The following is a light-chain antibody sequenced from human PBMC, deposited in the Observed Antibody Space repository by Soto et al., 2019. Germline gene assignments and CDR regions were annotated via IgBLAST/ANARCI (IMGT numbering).Light chain of an antibody. Sequence: QSALTQPASVSGSPGQSITISCTGTSSDVGGYKYVSWYQQYPGKAPKLMIYEVSSRPSGVSNRFSGSKSGNTASLTTSGLQAEDEADYYCSSFTSTSTLYVFGSGTKVTVL. CDR3: SSFTSTSTLYV. CDR1: SSDVGGYKY. J-gene: IGLJ1*01. CDR2: EVS. V-gene: IGLV2-14*01.